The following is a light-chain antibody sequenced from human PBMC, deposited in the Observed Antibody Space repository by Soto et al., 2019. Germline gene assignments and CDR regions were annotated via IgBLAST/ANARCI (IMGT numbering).Light chain of an antibody. CDR1: QTISSW. CDR3: QHYNSYSEA. V-gene: IGKV1-5*03. CDR2: KAS. Sequence: DIQMTQSPSTLSGSVGDRVTITCRASQTISSWLAWYQQKPGKAPKLLIYKASTLKSGVPSRFSGSGSGTEFTLTISSLQPDEFATYYCQHYNSYSEAFGQGTKGERK. J-gene: IGKJ1*01.